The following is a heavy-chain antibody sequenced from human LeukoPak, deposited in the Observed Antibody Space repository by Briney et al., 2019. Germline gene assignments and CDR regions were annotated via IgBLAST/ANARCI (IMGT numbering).Heavy chain of an antibody. CDR2: ISAYNGNS. Sequence: ASVKVSCKASGYNFIIYGITWVRQAPGQGLEWMGWISAYNGNSNYADNLQGRVTMTRDTSTSTVYMELSSLRSEDTAVYYCARDKSGSSWSLDYWGQGTLVTVSS. J-gene: IGHJ4*02. CDR3: ARDKSGSSWSLDY. CDR1: GYNFIIYG. D-gene: IGHD6-13*01. V-gene: IGHV1-18*01.